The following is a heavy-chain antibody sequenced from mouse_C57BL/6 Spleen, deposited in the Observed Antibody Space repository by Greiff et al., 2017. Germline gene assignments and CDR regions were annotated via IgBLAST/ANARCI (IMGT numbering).Heavy chain of an antibody. CDR2: INPSNGGT. Sequence: VQLQQPGTELVKPGASVKLSCKASGYTFTSYWMHWVKQRPGQGLEWIGNINPSNGGTNYNEKFKSKATLTVDKSSSPAYMQLSSLTSEDSAVYYCARSRVSITTVLDYWGQGTTLTVSS. CDR3: ARSRVSITTVLDY. V-gene: IGHV1-53*01. D-gene: IGHD1-1*01. J-gene: IGHJ2*01. CDR1: GYTFTSYW.